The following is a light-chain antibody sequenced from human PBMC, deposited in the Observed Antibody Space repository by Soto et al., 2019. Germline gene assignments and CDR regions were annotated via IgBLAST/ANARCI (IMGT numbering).Light chain of an antibody. V-gene: IGLV2-11*01. CDR1: SSDVGGYNY. CDR3: CSYAGTDRNVYV. CDR2: DVS. J-gene: IGLJ1*01. Sequence: QSALTQPRSVSGSPGQSVTISCSGTSSDVGGYNYVSWYQHHPGKAPKLIIYDVSKWPSGVPDRFSGSKSGNTASLTISGLQAEDEADYYCCSYAGTDRNVYVFGTGTKLTVL.